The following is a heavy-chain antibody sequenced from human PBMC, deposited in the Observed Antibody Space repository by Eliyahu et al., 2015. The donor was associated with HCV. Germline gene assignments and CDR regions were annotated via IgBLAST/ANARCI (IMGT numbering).Heavy chain of an antibody. D-gene: IGHD3-16*01. J-gene: IGHJ5*02. CDR2: ISSNGGST. V-gene: IGHV3-64D*09. Sequence: EVQLVESGGGLVQPGGSLSRSFSASGFTFSSYAMHWVRQAPGKGLEYVSAISSNGGSTYYADSVKGRFTISRDNSKNTLYLQMSSLRAEDTAVYYCVKDYLGSFDPWGQGTLVTVSS. CDR1: GFTFSSYA. CDR3: VKDYLGSFDP.